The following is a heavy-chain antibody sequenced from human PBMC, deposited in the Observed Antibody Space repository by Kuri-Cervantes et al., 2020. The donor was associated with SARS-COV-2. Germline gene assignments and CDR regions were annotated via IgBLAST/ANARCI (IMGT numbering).Heavy chain of an antibody. CDR2: IIPILGIA. D-gene: IGHD6-13*01. J-gene: IGHJ4*02. V-gene: IGHV1-69*10. CDR3: ARQLARVGFDY. Sequence: SVKVSCKASGGTFSSYAISWVRQAPGQGLEWVGGIIPILGIANYAQKLQGRVTMTTDTSTSTAYMELRSLRSDDTAVYYCARQLARVGFDYWGQGTLVTVSS. CDR1: GGTFSSYA.